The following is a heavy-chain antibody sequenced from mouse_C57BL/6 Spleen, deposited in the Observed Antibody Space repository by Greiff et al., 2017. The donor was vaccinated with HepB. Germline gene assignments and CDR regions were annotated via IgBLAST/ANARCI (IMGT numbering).Heavy chain of an antibody. CDR2: IDPSDSYT. J-gene: IGHJ2*01. CDR3: ARDGYGSSLYYFDY. CDR1: GYTFTSYW. Sequence: QVQLQQPGAELVMPGASVKLSCTASGYTFTSYWMHWVKQRPGQGLEWIGEIDPSDSYTNYNQKFKGKSTLTVDKSSSTAYMQLSSLTSEDSAVYYCARDGYGSSLYYFDYWGQGTTLTVSS. D-gene: IGHD1-1*01. V-gene: IGHV1-69*01.